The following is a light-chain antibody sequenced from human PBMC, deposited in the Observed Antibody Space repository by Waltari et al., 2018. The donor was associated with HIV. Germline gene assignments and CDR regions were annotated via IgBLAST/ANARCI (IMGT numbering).Light chain of an antibody. J-gene: IGKJ4*01. V-gene: IGKV1-33*01. CDR3: QKYDDPSLT. Sequence: DIQMTQSPSSLSASVGDRVTITCQASQGISNYLNWYQQKPGKAPKLLIYDASLLYPGVPSRFSGSGSGTYFTLTISRLQPEDIATYYFQKYDDPSLTFGGGTTVQI. CDR2: DAS. CDR1: QGISNY.